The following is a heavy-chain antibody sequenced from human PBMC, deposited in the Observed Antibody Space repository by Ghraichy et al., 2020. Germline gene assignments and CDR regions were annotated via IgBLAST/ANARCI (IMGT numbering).Heavy chain of an antibody. CDR2: ISSSSSYI. J-gene: IGHJ5*02. V-gene: IGHV3-21*01. CDR3: ARGPGLRFLEWGPYWFDP. Sequence: GGSLRLSCAASGFTFSSYSVNWVRQAPGKGLEWVSSISSSSSYIYYADSVKGRFTISRDNAKNSLYLQMNSLRAEDTAVYYCARGPGLRFLEWGPYWFDPWVRGTLVTVAS. CDR1: GFTFSSYS. D-gene: IGHD3-3*01.